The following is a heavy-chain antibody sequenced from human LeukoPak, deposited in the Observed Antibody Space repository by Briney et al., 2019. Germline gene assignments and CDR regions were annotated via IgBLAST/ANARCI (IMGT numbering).Heavy chain of an antibody. J-gene: IGHJ3*02. V-gene: IGHV1-69*04. Sequence: GASVKVSCKASGGTFSSYAISWVRQAPGQGLEWMGRITPILGIANYAQKFQGRVTITADKSTSTAYMELSSLRSEDTAVYYCARVKYYDFWSGYYPAFDIWGQGTMVTVSS. CDR2: ITPILGIA. CDR1: GGTFSSYA. D-gene: IGHD3-3*01. CDR3: ARVKYYDFWSGYYPAFDI.